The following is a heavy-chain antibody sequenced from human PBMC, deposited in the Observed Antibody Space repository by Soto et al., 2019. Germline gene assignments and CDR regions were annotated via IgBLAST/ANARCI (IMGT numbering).Heavy chain of an antibody. CDR1: GFTFSSYA. J-gene: IGHJ4*02. V-gene: IGHV3-23*01. CDR2: ISGSGGST. D-gene: IGHD1-26*01. Sequence: EVQLLESGGGLVQPGGSLRLSCAASGFTFSSYAMSWVRQAPGKGLEWVSAISGSGGSTYYADSVKGRFTISRDNSKNPLYLQLNSLRAEDTAVYYCAKDPSPPLKWELLHFFDYWGQGTLVTVSS. CDR3: AKDPSPPLKWELLHFFDY.